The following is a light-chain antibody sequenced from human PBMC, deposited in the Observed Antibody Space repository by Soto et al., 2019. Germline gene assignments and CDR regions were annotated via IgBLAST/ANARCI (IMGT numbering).Light chain of an antibody. CDR1: QTISSW. Sequence: DIQMTQSPSTLSGSVGDRVTITCRASQTISSWLAWYQQKPGKAPKLLIYKASTLKSGVPSRFSGSGSGTEFTLTISSLQPYDVATYYCQHYNSYSEAFGQGTKVELK. CDR2: KAS. CDR3: QHYNSYSEA. J-gene: IGKJ1*01. V-gene: IGKV1-5*03.